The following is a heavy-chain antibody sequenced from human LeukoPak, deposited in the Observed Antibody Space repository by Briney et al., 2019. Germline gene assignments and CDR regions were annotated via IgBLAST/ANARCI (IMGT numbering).Heavy chain of an antibody. J-gene: IGHJ4*02. CDR2: IYSDNT. CDR3: AKLRAISSGWYNRQGYFDY. Sequence: GGSLRLSCTVSGFTVSSNSMSWVRQAPGKGLEWVSFIYSDNTHYSDSVKGRFTISRDNSKNTLYLQMNSLRAEDTAVYYCAKLRAISSGWYNRQGYFDYWGQGTLVTVSS. D-gene: IGHD6-19*01. V-gene: IGHV3-53*01. CDR1: GFTVSSNS.